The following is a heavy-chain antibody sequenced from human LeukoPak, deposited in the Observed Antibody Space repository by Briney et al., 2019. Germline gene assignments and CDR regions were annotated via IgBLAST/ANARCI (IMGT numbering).Heavy chain of an antibody. CDR1: GFTFSNYG. V-gene: IGHV3-30*03. CDR3: ARPRSSYYYGSGSYYNY. J-gene: IGHJ4*02. CDR2: ILYDGSNK. D-gene: IGHD3-10*01. Sequence: PGGSLRLSCAPSGFTFSNYGMSRVRQAPGKGLERGAVILYDGSNKYYADSVKGRFTISRDTSKNTLYLQMNTLRDEDTAVYYCARPRSSYYYGSGSYYNYWGQGTLVTVPS.